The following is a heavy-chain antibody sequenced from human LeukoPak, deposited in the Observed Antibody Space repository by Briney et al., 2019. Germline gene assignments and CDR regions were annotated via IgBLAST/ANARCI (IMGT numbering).Heavy chain of an antibody. J-gene: IGHJ4*02. Sequence: KASETLSLTCTVSGGSISSHYWSWIRQPPGKGLEWIGYIYCSGSTNYNPSLKSRVTISVDTSKNQFSLKLSSVTAADTAVYYCARVDYDFWSGYPYYFDYWGQGTLVTVSS. D-gene: IGHD3-3*01. CDR3: ARVDYDFWSGYPYYFDY. CDR1: GGSISSHY. V-gene: IGHV4-59*11. CDR2: IYCSGST.